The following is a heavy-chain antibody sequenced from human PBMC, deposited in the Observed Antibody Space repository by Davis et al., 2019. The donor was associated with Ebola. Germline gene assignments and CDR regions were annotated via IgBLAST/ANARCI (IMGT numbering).Heavy chain of an antibody. V-gene: IGHV3-66*03. J-gene: IGHJ4*02. D-gene: IGHD6-13*01. CDR1: GFSFSSTW. Sequence: GGSLRLSCAASGFSFSSTWMHWVRQAPGKGLEWVSTLGTSADTYYADSVKGRFTISRDNSKNTLYLQMNSLRAEDTAVYYCAKDHSQGAAALNWGQGTLVTVSS. CDR3: AKDHSQGAAALN. CDR2: LGTSADT.